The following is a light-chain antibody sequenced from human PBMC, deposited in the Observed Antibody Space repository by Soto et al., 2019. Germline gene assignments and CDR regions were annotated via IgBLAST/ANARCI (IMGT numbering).Light chain of an antibody. V-gene: IGKV3-20*01. J-gene: IGKJ4*01. CDR2: GIS. CDR1: HTISSSY. Sequence: EIVLTQSPGTLSLSPGERATLSCRASHTISSSYLAWYQQKPGQAPRLLMYGISRRATGIPDRFSGSGSGTDFTLTITRLEPEDLAVYYCQPFSSYPLTVGGGTKVDIK. CDR3: QPFSSYPLT.